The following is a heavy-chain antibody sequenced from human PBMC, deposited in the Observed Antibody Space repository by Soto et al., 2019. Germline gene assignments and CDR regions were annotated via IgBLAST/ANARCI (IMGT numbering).Heavy chain of an antibody. Sequence: QVQLVESGGGVVQPGKSLTLSCAASGFTFSSFAMHWVRQPPGKGLEWVAVVSFDGNRQYFSDSVKGRFTISRDNSKNTVSLHMNSLRDGDSALYYCARRHREVPALIGDYFDYWGQGTLVTVSS. CDR3: ARRHREVPALIGDYFDY. V-gene: IGHV3-30*04. CDR2: VSFDGNRQ. D-gene: IGHD2-2*01. CDR1: GFTFSSFA. J-gene: IGHJ4*02.